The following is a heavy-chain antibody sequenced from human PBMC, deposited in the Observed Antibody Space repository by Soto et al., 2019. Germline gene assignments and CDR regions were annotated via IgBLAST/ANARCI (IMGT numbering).Heavy chain of an antibody. Sequence: TLSLTCAVYGGSFSGYYWSWIRQPPGKGLEWIGEINHSGSTNYNPSLKSRVTISVDTSKNQFSLKLSSVTAADTAVYYCARGDLHEYSSSSGRGGWFDPWGQGTLVTVSS. CDR3: ARGDLHEYSSSSGRGGWFDP. D-gene: IGHD6-6*01. CDR2: INHSGST. J-gene: IGHJ5*02. CDR1: GGSFSGYY. V-gene: IGHV4-34*01.